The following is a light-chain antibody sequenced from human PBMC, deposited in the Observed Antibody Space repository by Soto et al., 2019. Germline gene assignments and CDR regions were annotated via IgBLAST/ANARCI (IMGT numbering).Light chain of an antibody. CDR2: GAS. V-gene: IGKV1-39*01. Sequence: DIQMTQSPSSLSASVGDRVTISCRASQSLARYLNWYQQKPGQAPRVLIYGASTLLSGVPSRFSGSGSGTDFTLTISSLQPEDFATYHCQQSYSIPFTFGQGTKVDIK. CDR3: QQSYSIPFT. J-gene: IGKJ2*01. CDR1: QSLARY.